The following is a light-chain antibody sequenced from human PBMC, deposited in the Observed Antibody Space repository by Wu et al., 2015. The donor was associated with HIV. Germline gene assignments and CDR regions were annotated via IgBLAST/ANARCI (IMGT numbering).Light chain of an antibody. CDR1: QSISSS. CDR3: QQRSNWPPIT. J-gene: IGKJ2*01. CDR2: EAK. Sequence: EIVLTQSPATLSLSPGERATLSCRASQSISSSLGWYQQKPGQAPRLLIYEAKNRALDIPARFSGSGSGTDFTLTISSLEPEDFAVYYCQQRSNWPPITFGQGTKLEIK. V-gene: IGKV3-11*01.